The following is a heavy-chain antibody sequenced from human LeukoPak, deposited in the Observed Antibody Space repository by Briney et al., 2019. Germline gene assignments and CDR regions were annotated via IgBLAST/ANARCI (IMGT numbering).Heavy chain of an antibody. CDR2: ISGNGADT. CDR1: GFTFSTYA. D-gene: IGHD3-9*01. J-gene: IGHJ4*02. CDR3: ARGGYDILTGESDFDY. Sequence: GGSLRLSCAVSGFTFSTYAMSWVRQAPGKGLEWVSAISGNGADTYYADSVKGRFTISRDNSKNTLYLQMNSLRAEDTAVYYCARGGYDILTGESDFDYWGQGTLVTVSS. V-gene: IGHV3-23*01.